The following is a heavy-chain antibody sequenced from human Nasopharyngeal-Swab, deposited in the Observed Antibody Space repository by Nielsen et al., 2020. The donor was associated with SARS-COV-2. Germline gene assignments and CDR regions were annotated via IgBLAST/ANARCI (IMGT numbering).Heavy chain of an antibody. CDR3: VRDHSSSPLQLYYMDV. CDR2: INAGNGNT. D-gene: IGHD6-6*01. Sequence: ASVKVSCKASGYTFTSYAMHWVRQAPGQRLEWMGWINAGNGNTKYSQKFQGRVTITRDTSASTAYLELSSLRSEDTAVYYCVRDHSSSPLQLYYMDVWGKGTTVTVSS. V-gene: IGHV1-3*01. CDR1: GYTFTSYA. J-gene: IGHJ6*03.